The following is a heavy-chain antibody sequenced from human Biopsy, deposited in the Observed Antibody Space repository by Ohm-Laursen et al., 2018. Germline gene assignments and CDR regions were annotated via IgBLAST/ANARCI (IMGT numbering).Heavy chain of an antibody. CDR1: AYTLTDYY. CDR2: INPDSGGT. V-gene: IGHV1-2*02. J-gene: IGHJ3*02. CDR3: ARVGFSSTWPPDRHDAFDI. Sequence: AASVKVSCKASAYTLTDYYLHWVRQAPGQGLEGMGWINPDSGGTNYAQKFQGRVTMTRDTSISTVQMELSSLRSDDTAVYYCARVGFSSTWPPDRHDAFDIWGQGTMVTVSS. D-gene: IGHD6-13*01.